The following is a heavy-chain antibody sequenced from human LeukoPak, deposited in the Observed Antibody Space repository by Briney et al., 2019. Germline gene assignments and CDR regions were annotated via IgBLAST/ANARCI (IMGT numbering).Heavy chain of an antibody. CDR1: GYSFSTYW. D-gene: IGHD3-10*01. Sequence: GESLKISGKGSGYSFSTYWISWVRQMPGKGLEWVGRIDPSDSYSNYSPSFQGHVTISTDKSISTAYLQWSSLKASDTAIYYCARLDLVRGVVIDYWGQGTLVTVSS. CDR3: ARLDLVRGVVIDY. J-gene: IGHJ4*02. CDR2: IDPSDSYS. V-gene: IGHV5-10-1*01.